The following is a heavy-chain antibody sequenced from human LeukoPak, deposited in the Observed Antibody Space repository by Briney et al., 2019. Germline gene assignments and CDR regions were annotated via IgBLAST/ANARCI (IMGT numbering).Heavy chain of an antibody. CDR1: GGTFSSYA. J-gene: IGHJ4*02. V-gene: IGHV1-69*13. CDR2: IIPIFGTA. D-gene: IGHD3-10*01. CDR3: ASASHITMLRGANDY. Sequence: GASVKVSCKASGGTFSSYAISWVRQAPGQGLEWMGGIIPIFGTANYAQKFQGRVTITADEPTSTAYMELSSLRSEDTAVYYCASASHITMLRGANDYWGQGTLVTVSS.